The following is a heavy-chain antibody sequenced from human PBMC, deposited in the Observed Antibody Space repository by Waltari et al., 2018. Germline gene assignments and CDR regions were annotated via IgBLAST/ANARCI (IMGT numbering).Heavy chain of an antibody. CDR1: GFTFSSYG. CDR3: ARDPDCSSTSCSPDGFDY. Sequence: QVQLVESGGGVVQPGRSLRLSCAASGFTFSSYGMHWVRQAPGKGLEWVDVIWYDGSNKNDAESVKGRFTISRDNSKNTLYLQMNSLRAEDTAVYYCARDPDCSSTSCSPDGFDYWGQGTLVTVSS. D-gene: IGHD2-2*01. V-gene: IGHV3-33*01. J-gene: IGHJ4*02. CDR2: IWYDGSNK.